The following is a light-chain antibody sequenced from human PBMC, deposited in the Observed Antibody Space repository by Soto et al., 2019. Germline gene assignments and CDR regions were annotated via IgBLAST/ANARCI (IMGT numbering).Light chain of an antibody. J-gene: IGLJ1*01. Sequence: QSVLTQPRSVSGSPGQSVTISCTGTSSDVGGYNYVSWYQQHPGKAPKLMIYDVSKRPSGVPDRFSGSKSGNTASLTISGLQAEDEADYYCTSYRSGPLYVFGTGTKVTVL. CDR2: DVS. CDR3: TSYRSGPLYV. V-gene: IGLV2-11*01. CDR1: SSDVGGYNY.